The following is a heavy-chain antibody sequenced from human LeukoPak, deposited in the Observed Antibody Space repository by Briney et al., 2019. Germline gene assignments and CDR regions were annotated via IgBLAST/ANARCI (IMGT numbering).Heavy chain of an antibody. CDR1: GFTFSSSA. J-gene: IGHJ4*02. D-gene: IGHD6-13*01. CDR2: IVVASGNT. V-gene: IGHV1-58*02. CDR3: AAALYSSTWKDDY. Sequence: SVKVSCKASGFTFSSSAMQWVRQARGQRLEWIGWIVVASGNTNYAQKFQERVTITRDMSTGTAYMELSSLRSEDTAVYYCAAALYSSTWKDDYWGQGTLVTVSS.